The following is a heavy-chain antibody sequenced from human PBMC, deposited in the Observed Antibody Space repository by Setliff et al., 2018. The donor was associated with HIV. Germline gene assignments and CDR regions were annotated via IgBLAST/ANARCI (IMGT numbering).Heavy chain of an antibody. CDR3: ASDILNGYDKDY. D-gene: IGHD3-9*01. CDR2: ISGGGNRV. CDR1: GFTFSDYE. J-gene: IGHJ4*02. V-gene: IGHV3-48*03. Sequence: GSLRLSCAVSGFTFSDYEMNWVRQAPGKGLEWVSHISGGGNRVDYADSVKGRFTISRDNAKNSLYLQMNSLRAEDTAVYYCASDILNGYDKDYWGQGTLVTVSS.